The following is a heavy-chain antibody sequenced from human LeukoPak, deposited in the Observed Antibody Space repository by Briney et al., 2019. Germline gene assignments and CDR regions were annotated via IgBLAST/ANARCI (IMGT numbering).Heavy chain of an antibody. J-gene: IGHJ4*02. V-gene: IGHV3-30-3*01. CDR3: AKDPTGYRPFDY. Sequence: GGSLRLSCAASGFTFTNYAIHWVRQAPGQGLEWITVISDTGYNQDYADAVKGRFTFSRDNAKNTLYLQMNSLRAEDTAVYYCAKDPTGYRPFDYWGQGTLVTVSS. D-gene: IGHD6-13*01. CDR1: GFTFTNYA. CDR2: ISDTGYNQ.